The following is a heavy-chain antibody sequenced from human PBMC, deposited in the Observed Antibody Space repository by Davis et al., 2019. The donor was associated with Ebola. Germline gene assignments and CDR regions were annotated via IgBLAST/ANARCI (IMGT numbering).Heavy chain of an antibody. CDR2: VSFDGSVT. CDR1: GFTFKNFG. CDR3: AKETNEYSSSSNDF. J-gene: IGHJ4*02. Sequence: PGGSLRLSCAASGFTFKNFGMHWVRQAPGKGLEWVAVVSFDGSVTHYGDSLRGRFAVSRDNFRNTVSLQMSSLRNEDTGVYYCAKETNEYSSSSNDFWGQGIRVTVSS. D-gene: IGHD6-6*01. V-gene: IGHV3-30*18.